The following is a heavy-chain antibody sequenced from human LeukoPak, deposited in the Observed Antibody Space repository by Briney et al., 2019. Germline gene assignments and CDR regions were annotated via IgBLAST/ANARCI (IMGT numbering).Heavy chain of an antibody. CDR2: IWYDGSNE. CDR1: GFIFSSYG. D-gene: IGHD2-15*01. V-gene: IGHV3-33*01. J-gene: IGHJ5*02. CDR3: ASLYCSRGSCAFDV. Sequence: GGSLRLSCAASGFIFSSYGMHWVRQAPGKGLEWVAVIWYDGSNEYYADSVKGRFTISKDNSKNTVFLQMNSLRAEDTAMYYCASLYCSRGSCAFDVWGQGTLVTVSP.